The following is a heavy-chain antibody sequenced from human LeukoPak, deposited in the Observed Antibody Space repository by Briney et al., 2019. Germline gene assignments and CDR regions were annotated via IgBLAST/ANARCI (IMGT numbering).Heavy chain of an antibody. CDR1: GGSISSSNW. CDR2: IYHSGST. V-gene: IGHV4-4*02. Sequence: PSETLSLTCADSGGSISSSNWWSWVRQPPGKGLEWIGEIYHSGSTNYNPSLKSRVTISVDKSKNQFSLKLSSVTAADTAVYYCARDDYDSSGYYPRGDWGQGALVTVSS. J-gene: IGHJ4*02. CDR3: ARDDYDSSGYYPRGD. D-gene: IGHD3-22*01.